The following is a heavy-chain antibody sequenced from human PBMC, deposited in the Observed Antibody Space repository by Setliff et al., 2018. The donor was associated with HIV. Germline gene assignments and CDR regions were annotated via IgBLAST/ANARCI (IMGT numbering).Heavy chain of an antibody. CDR1: GFAFSTYE. V-gene: IGHV3-48*03. CDR2: ISSSDSTI. D-gene: IGHD1-26*01. Sequence: GGSLRLSCAASGFAFSTYEMNWVRQAPGKGLEWVAYISSSDSTIYYADSVKGRFTIYRDNAKNSLFLQMNGLRAEDTGFYYCAKDAGPLVGASRGYFDSWGQGILVTVSS. CDR3: AKDAGPLVGASRGYFDS. J-gene: IGHJ4*02.